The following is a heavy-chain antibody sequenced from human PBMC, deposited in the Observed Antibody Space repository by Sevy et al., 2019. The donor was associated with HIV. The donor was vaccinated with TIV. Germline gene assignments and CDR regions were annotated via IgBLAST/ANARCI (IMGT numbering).Heavy chain of an antibody. V-gene: IGHV3-48*02. J-gene: IGHJ6*02. CDR1: GFTFSSYS. CDR2: ISSSSSTI. CDR3: ARGVIALYYYGMDV. D-gene: IGHD2-15*01. Sequence: GGSLRLSCAASGFTFSSYSMNWVRQAPGKGLEWVSYISSSSSTIYYAHSVKGRFTISRDNAKNSLYLQMNSLRDEDTAVYYCARGVIALYYYGMDVWGQGTTVTVSS.